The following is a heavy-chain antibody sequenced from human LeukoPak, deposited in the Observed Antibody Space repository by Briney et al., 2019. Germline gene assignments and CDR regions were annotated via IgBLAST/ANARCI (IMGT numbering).Heavy chain of an antibody. CDR3: ARGSGMDV. Sequence: GGSLRLSCAASGFTVSNSYMSWVRQAPGKGLEWVSVVYAGGSTYYADSVKGRFTLSRDNSKNTLYLQMNSLRAEDTAVYYCARGSGMDVWGQGTTVTVSS. CDR2: VYAGGST. CDR1: GFTVSNSY. J-gene: IGHJ6*02. V-gene: IGHV3-66*01.